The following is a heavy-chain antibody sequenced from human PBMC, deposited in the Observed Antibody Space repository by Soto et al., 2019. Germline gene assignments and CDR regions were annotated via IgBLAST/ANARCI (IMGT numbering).Heavy chain of an antibody. J-gene: IGHJ6*02. D-gene: IGHD6-13*01. CDR2: IIPIFGTA. Sequence: SVKVSCKASGGTFSSYAISWVRQAPGQGLEWMGGIIPIFGTANYAQKFQGRVTITADESTSTAYMELNSLRAGDTAVYYCARDQVAAAGTDYYYYYGMDVWGQGTTVTVSS. CDR3: ARDQVAAAGTDYYYYYGMDV. CDR1: GGTFSSYA. V-gene: IGHV1-69*13.